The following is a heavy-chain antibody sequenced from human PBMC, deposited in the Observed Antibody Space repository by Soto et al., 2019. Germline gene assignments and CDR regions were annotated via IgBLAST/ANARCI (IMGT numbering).Heavy chain of an antibody. Sequence: PGGSLRLSCAASGFTFSSYAMHWVRQAPGKGLEWVAVISYDGSNKYYADSVKSRFTISRDNSKNTLYLQMNSLRAEDTAVYYCARDKHRGSSITMIVAFYWGQGTLVTVSS. D-gene: IGHD3-22*01. CDR2: ISYDGSNK. J-gene: IGHJ4*02. V-gene: IGHV3-30-3*01. CDR1: GFTFSSYA. CDR3: ARDKHRGSSITMIVAFY.